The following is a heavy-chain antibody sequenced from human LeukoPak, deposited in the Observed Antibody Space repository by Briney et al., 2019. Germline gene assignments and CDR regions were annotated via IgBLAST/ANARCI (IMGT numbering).Heavy chain of an antibody. D-gene: IGHD3-22*01. V-gene: IGHV4-61*10. Sequence: SETLSLTCTVSGGSISSGSYYWSWIRQPAGKGLEWIGYIYYSGSTNYNPSLKSRVTISVDTSKNQFSLKLSSVTAADTAVYYCARGTDQLYYYDSSGPRIYYFDYWGQGTLVTVSS. J-gene: IGHJ4*02. CDR3: ARGTDQLYYYDSSGPRIYYFDY. CDR2: IYYSGST. CDR1: GGSISSGSYY.